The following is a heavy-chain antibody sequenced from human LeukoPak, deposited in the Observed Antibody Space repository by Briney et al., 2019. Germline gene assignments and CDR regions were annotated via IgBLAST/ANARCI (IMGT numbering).Heavy chain of an antibody. CDR2: FSYSGST. Sequence: SETLSLTCTVSGGSISSGTSFWCWIRLPPGKGPEWIGSFSYSGSTYYNPSLNSPVTISLDTSKSQISLRLTSVTAADTAVYYCARHIAGSSATLGPFDVWGQGTMVTVSS. CDR1: GGSISSGTSF. D-gene: IGHD7-27*01. J-gene: IGHJ3*01. V-gene: IGHV4-39*01. CDR3: ARHIAGSSATLGPFDV.